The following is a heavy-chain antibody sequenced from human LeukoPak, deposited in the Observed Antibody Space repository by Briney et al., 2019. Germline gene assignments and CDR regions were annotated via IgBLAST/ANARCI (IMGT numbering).Heavy chain of an antibody. Sequence: PGRSLRLSCAASGLTFSSYGMHGVRQAPGKGLEWVAVIWYDGSNKYYADSVKGRFTISRDYSKNTLYLQMNSLRPEDTAVYYCARGVIAVAGTHPFDYWGQGTLVTVSS. D-gene: IGHD6-19*01. V-gene: IGHV3-33*08. CDR2: IWYDGSNK. CDR3: ARGVIAVAGTHPFDY. CDR1: GLTFSSYG. J-gene: IGHJ4*02.